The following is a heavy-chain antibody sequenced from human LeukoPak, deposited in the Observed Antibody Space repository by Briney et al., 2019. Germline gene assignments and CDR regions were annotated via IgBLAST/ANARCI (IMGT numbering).Heavy chain of an antibody. CDR3: ARDVHGDYGSGWFDP. CDR2: IIPLFGTA. CDR1: GGTFNNSA. D-gene: IGHD4-17*01. J-gene: IGHJ5*02. V-gene: IGHV1-69*05. Sequence: SVKVSCKTSGGTFNNSAISWVRQAPGQGGEGLGGIIPLFGTAGYAQKFQGRVTIPKDESTSTVYLELTSLTSDDTAVYYCARDVHGDYGSGWFDPWGQGTLVSVSS.